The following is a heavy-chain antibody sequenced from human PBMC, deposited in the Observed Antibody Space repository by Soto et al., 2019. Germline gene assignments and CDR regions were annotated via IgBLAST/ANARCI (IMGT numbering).Heavy chain of an antibody. D-gene: IGHD5-12*01. V-gene: IGHV2-70*01. CDR3: ARIQGTRMAPSDY. Sequence: SGPTLVNPTQTLTLTCTFSGFSLSTSAMCVTWIRQPPGKALEWLALVDWDDDKYYSTTLRTRLTISKDTSKNQVVLIMTNMDPVDTATYYCARIQGTRMAPSDYWGQGTLVTVSS. J-gene: IGHJ4*02. CDR1: GFSLSTSAMC. CDR2: VDWDDDK.